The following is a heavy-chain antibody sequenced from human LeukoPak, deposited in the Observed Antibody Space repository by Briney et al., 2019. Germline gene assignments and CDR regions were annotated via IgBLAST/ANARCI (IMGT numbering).Heavy chain of an antibody. Sequence: QSGGSLRLSCAASGFTFSSYEMNWVRQAPGKGLEWVSYISSNGSPIFYADSAKGRFTISRDNAKNSLSLLMNSLRAEDMAVYYCARDGGSGILDWGQGTLVTVSS. CDR2: ISSNGSPI. V-gene: IGHV3-48*03. CDR1: GFTFSSYE. J-gene: IGHJ4*02. D-gene: IGHD3-10*01. CDR3: ARDGGSGILD.